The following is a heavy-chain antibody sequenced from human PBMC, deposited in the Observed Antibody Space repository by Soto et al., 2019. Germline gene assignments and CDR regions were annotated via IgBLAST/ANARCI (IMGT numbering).Heavy chain of an antibody. CDR2: IIPIFGTT. CDR1: GGTFSTYA. D-gene: IGHD1-26*01. CDR3: ARGVGDYYFDY. V-gene: IGHV1-69*01. J-gene: IGHJ4*02. Sequence: QVQLVQSGAEVKKPGSSVKVSCKASGGTFSTYAITWVRQAPGQGLEWLGGIIPIFGTTDYARKLQGRVTITAAESTSTVFIELSSLTSEETAVYYCARGVGDYYFDYWGQGTLVTGSS.